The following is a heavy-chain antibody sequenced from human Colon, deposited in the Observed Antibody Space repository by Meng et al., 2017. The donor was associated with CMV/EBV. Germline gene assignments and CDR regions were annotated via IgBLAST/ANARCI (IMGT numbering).Heavy chain of an antibody. CDR2: IIPIFGTA. CDR1: GGTFSSYA. V-gene: IGHV1-69*05. D-gene: IGHD3-3*01. Sequence: SVKVSCKASGGTFSSYAISWVRQAPGQGLERMGGIIPIFGTANYAQKFQGRVTITTDESTSTAYMELSSLRSEDTAVYYCAREITIFGVYYGMDVWGQGTTVTVSS. J-gene: IGHJ6*02. CDR3: AREITIFGVYYGMDV.